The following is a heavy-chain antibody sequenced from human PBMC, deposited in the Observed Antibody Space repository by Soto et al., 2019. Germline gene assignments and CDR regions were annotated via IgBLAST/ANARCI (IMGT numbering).Heavy chain of an antibody. D-gene: IGHD2-2*01. Sequence: PSETLSLSCTASGGSISSYYWSWIRQPPGKGLEWIGYIYYSGSTNYNPSLKSRVTISVDTSKNQFSLKLSSVTAADTAVYYCARVVVVVPAAGGYYFDYWGQGTLVTVSS. CDR2: IYYSGST. V-gene: IGHV4-59*01. CDR3: ARVVVVVPAAGGYYFDY. J-gene: IGHJ4*02. CDR1: GGSISSYY.